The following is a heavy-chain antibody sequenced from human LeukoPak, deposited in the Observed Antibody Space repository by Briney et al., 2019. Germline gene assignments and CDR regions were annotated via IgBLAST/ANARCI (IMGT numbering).Heavy chain of an antibody. Sequence: SETLSLTCTVSGGSISSYYWSWIRQPPGKGLEWIGYIYYSGSTNYNPSLKSRVTISVDTSKNQFSLKQSSVTAADTAVYYCARLRLGELSLSYYFDYWGQGTLVTVSS. V-gene: IGHV4-59*01. CDR2: IYYSGST. CDR1: GGSISSYY. D-gene: IGHD3-16*02. CDR3: ARLRLGELSLSYYFDY. J-gene: IGHJ4*02.